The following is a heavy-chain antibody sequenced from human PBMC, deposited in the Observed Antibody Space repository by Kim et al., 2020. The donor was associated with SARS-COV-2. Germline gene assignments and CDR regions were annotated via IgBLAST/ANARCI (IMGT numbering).Heavy chain of an antibody. Sequence: GGSLRLSCAASGFTFSNAWMSWVRQAPGKGLEWVGRIKSKTDGGTTDYAAPVKGRFTISRDDSKNTLYLQMNSLKTEDTAVYYCTTVVWMVRGVIIEYYYDGMDVWGQGTTVTVSS. CDR1: GFTFSNAW. V-gene: IGHV3-15*01. D-gene: IGHD3-10*01. CDR2: IKSKTDGGTT. J-gene: IGHJ6*02. CDR3: TTVVWMVRGVIIEYYYDGMDV.